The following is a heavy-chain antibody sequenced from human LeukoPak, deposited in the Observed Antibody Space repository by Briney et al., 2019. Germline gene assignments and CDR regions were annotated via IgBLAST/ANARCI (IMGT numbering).Heavy chain of an antibody. J-gene: IGHJ6*02. V-gene: IGHV4-59*01. CDR2: IYYNGST. Sequence: SETLSLTCTVSGGSISSYYWSWIRQPPGKGLEWIGYIYYNGSTNYNPSLKSRVTISVDTSKNQFSLKLSSVTAADTAVYYCASTLDTYYDFWSGPYYYGMDVWGQGTTVTVSS. CDR3: ASTLDTYYDFWSGPYYYGMDV. CDR1: GGSISSYY. D-gene: IGHD3-3*01.